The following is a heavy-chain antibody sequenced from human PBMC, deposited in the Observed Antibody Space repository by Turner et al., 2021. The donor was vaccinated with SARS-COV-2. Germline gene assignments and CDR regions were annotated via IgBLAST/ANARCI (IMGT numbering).Heavy chain of an antibody. J-gene: IGHJ6*02. D-gene: IGHD3-3*01. CDR3: ARDLMEVGGMDV. CDR1: GFTVSRNY. V-gene: IGHV3-53*01. CDR2: IYSGGST. Sequence: EVQPVEPGGGLIQTGGSLTLFCAASGFTVSRNYMSWVRQAPGKGLEWVSVIYSGGSTYYADSVKGRFTISRDNSKNTLYLQMNSLRAEDTAVDYCARDLMEVGGMDVWGQGTTVTVSS.